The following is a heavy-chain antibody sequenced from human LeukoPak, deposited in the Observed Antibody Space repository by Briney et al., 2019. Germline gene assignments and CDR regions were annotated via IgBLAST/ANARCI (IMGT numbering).Heavy chain of an antibody. CDR2: ISAYNGNT. D-gene: IGHD2-15*01. J-gene: IGHJ3*02. V-gene: IGHV1-18*01. CDR1: GYTLTSYG. CDR3: ARDCSGGSCFIRAFDI. Sequence: GASVKVSCKASGYTLTSYGISWVRQAPGQGLEWMGWISAYNGNTNYPQKLQGRVTMTTDTSTSTAYMELRSLRSDDTAVYYCARDCSGGSCFIRAFDIWGQGTMVTVSS.